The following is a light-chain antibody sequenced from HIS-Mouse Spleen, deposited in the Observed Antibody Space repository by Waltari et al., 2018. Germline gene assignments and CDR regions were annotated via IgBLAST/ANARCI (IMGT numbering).Light chain of an antibody. CDR3: QAWDSSTYV. CDR1: KFGDKY. J-gene: IGLJ1*01. CDR2: QDS. V-gene: IGLV3-1*01. Sequence: SYELTQPPSVSVSPGQTASITRLGDKFGDKYACWYQQKPGQSPVLVIYQDSKRPSGIPERFSGSNSGNTATLTISGTQAMDEADYYCQAWDSSTYVFGTGTKVTVL.